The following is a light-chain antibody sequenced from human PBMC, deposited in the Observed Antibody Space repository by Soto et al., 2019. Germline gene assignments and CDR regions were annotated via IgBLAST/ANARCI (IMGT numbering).Light chain of an antibody. Sequence: QSALTQPPSASGSPGQSVTISCTGTSSDVGGYNSVSWYQQHPGKAPKLMIYEVTKRPSGVPDRFSGSKSGNTASLAVSGLQAEDEADYYCISYAGSNTLVFGGGTKLTVL. CDR1: SSDVGGYNS. V-gene: IGLV2-8*01. CDR3: ISYAGSNTLV. CDR2: EVT. J-gene: IGLJ3*02.